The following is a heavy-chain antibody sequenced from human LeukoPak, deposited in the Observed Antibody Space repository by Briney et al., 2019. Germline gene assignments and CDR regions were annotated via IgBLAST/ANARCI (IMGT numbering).Heavy chain of an antibody. CDR1: GYTFTGYY. V-gene: IGHV1-2*02. D-gene: IGHD1-1*01. J-gene: IGHJ3*02. CDR3: AKVCGMRVPRDAFDI. Sequence: ASVKVSCKASGYTFTGYYMHWVRQAPGQGLEWMGWINPNSDGTNYAQKFQGRDTMTRDTSIRPDYMELSRLRSDDTAVDYCAKVCGMRVPRDAFDIWGQGTMVTVSS. CDR2: INPNSDGT.